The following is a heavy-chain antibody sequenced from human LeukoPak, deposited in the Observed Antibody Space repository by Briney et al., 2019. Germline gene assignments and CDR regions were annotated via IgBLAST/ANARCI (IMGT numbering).Heavy chain of an antibody. D-gene: IGHD4-17*01. CDR2: ISGSGGST. Sequence: PGGSPRLSCAASGITFSSYAMSWVRQAPGKGLEWVSAISGSGGSTYYADSVKGRFTISRDNSKNTLYLQMNSLRAEDTAVYYCARGGRTLIDYGDYVWGQGTLVTVSS. J-gene: IGHJ4*02. CDR1: GITFSSYA. V-gene: IGHV3-23*01. CDR3: ARGGRTLIDYGDYV.